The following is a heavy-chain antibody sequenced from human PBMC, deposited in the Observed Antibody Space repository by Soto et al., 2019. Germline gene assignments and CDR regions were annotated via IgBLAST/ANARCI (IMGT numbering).Heavy chain of an antibody. V-gene: IGHV3-23*01. Sequence: VQLLESGGGVVQPGGSLRLSCVASGFNFKKFAMSWVRQAPGAGLEWVSGISCCGGSTSYADSVKGRFSIARDDSTNTLSLQMNNLRVEDTAQYYCAKADGEQWLLPHLDKWGQGTLVTVS. D-gene: IGHD6-19*01. CDR1: GFNFKKFA. J-gene: IGHJ4*02. CDR2: ISCCGGST. CDR3: AKADGEQWLLPHLDK.